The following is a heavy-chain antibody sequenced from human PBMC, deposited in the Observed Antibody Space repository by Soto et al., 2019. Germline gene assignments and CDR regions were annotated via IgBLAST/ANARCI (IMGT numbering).Heavy chain of an antibody. CDR2: ISSSSSTI. J-gene: IGHJ4*02. CDR1: GFTFSSYS. CDR3: ARAGPDVAARLYFYY. V-gene: IGHV3-48*02. D-gene: IGHD6-6*01. Sequence: EVQLVESGGGLVQPGGSLRLSCAASGFTFSSYSMNWVRQAPGKGLEWVSYISSSSSTIYYADSVQGRFTISRDNAKNSLDLQINSPGDEDTAVYYCARAGPDVAARLYFYYWGQGALVTVSS.